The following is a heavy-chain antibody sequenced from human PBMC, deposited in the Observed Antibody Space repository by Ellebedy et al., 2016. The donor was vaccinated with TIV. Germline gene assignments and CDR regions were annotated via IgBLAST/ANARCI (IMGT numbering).Heavy chain of an antibody. Sequence: AASVKVSCKVSGYTLTELSMHWVRQAPGKGLEWMGGFDPEDGETIYAQKFQGRVTMTEDTSTDTAYMELSSLRSEDTAVYYCATASGSGYDIWFDPWGQGTLVTVSS. CDR3: ATASGSGYDIWFDP. D-gene: IGHD5-12*01. CDR2: FDPEDGET. V-gene: IGHV1-24*01. J-gene: IGHJ5*02. CDR1: GYTLTELS.